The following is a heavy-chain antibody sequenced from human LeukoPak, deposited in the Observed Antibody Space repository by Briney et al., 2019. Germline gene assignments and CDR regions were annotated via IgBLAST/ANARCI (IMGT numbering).Heavy chain of an antibody. CDR1: GFSFSSYG. CDR2: ISYDGSNK. CDR3: AKDDNYIRFLS. D-gene: IGHD3-16*01. V-gene: IGHV3-30*18. Sequence: GGSLRLSCAASGFSFSSYGMHWVRQAPGKGLEWVAVISYDGSNKYYADSVKGRFTISRDNSKNTLYLQMNSLGAEDTAVYYCAKDDNYIRFLSWGQGTLVTVSS. J-gene: IGHJ5*02.